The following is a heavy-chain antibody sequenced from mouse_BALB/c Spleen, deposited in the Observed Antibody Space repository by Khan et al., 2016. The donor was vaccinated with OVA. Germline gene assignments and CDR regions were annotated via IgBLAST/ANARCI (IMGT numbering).Heavy chain of an antibody. Sequence: VKLVESGPGLVAPSQSLSITCTVSGFSLTDYAVSWIRQPPGKGLEWLGVIWGGGSKYYNSALKSRLSISKDNSKSQVFLKMNSLQTDDTAMYYCAKDPPYYAMDYWGQGTSVTVSS. CDR3: AKDPPYYAMDY. CDR2: IWGGGSK. CDR1: GFSLTDYA. V-gene: IGHV2-6-5*01. J-gene: IGHJ4*01.